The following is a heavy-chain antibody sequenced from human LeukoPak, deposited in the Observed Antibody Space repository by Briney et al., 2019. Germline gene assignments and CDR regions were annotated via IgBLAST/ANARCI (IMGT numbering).Heavy chain of an antibody. D-gene: IGHD2-2*01. CDR2: ISRSTNYI. CDR1: GFTFSNYS. J-gene: IGHJ4*02. CDR3: ATSYRILPAASLDY. V-gene: IGHV3-21*01. Sequence: GGSLRLSCGASGFTFSNYSLNWVRQAPGKGLEWVSSISRSTNYIYYADSVKGRFTISRDNAKNSLYLQMNSLRAEDTAVCYCATSYRILPAASLDYWGQGALVTVSS.